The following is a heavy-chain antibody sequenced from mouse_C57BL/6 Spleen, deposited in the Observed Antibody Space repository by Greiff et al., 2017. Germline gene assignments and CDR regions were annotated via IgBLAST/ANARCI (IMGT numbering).Heavy chain of an antibody. V-gene: IGHV1-39*01. CDR2: INPNYGTT. D-gene: IGHD1-1*01. Sequence: VQLQQSGPELVKPGASVKISCKASGYSFTDYNMNWVTQSNGKSLEWIGVINPNYGTTSYNQKFKGRATLTVDQSSSTAYMQLNSLTSEDSAVYYCARSHYYGSSYGYFDVWGTGTTVTVSS. J-gene: IGHJ1*03. CDR3: ARSHYYGSSYGYFDV. CDR1: GYSFTDYN.